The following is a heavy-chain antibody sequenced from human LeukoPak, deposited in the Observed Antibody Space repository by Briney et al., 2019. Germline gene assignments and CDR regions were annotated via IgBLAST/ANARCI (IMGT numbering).Heavy chain of an antibody. CDR2: INPSGGST. D-gene: IGHD3-10*01. J-gene: IGHJ4*02. Sequence: ASVKVSCKASGYTFTSYYMHWVRQAPGQGLEWMGIINPSGGSTNYAQKFQGRVTITADESTSTAYMELSSLRSEDTAVYYCATGMYHYDSGSYYKTTFFVYWGQGSLVIVSS. V-gene: IGHV1-46*01. CDR1: GYTFTSYY. CDR3: ATGMYHYDSGSYYKTTFFVY.